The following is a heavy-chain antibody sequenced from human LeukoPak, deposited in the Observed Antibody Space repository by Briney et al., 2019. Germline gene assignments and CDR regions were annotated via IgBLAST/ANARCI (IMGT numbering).Heavy chain of an antibody. CDR1: GYTFTSYG. CDR3: ARDLRPSDYYYYMDV. CDR2: ISAYNGNT. Sequence: ASVKVSCKASGYTFTSYGINWVRQATGQGLGWMAWISAYNGNTNYAQKFQGRVTMTTDAPTSTAYMELRSLRSDDTAVYYCARDLRPSDYYYYMDVWGKGTTVTVAS. D-gene: IGHD3-10*01. V-gene: IGHV1-18*01. J-gene: IGHJ6*03.